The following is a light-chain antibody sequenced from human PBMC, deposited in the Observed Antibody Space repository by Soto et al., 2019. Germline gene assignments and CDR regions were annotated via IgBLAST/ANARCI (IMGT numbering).Light chain of an antibody. J-gene: IGLJ1*01. CDR3: SSYTSSSTYV. V-gene: IGLV2-18*02. Sequence: QSVLTQPPSVSRSPGQSVTISCTGTSSDVGGYNRVSWYRQPPGTAPKLMIYEVSNRPSGVPDRFSGSKSGNTASLTISGLQAEDEADYYCSSYTSSSTYVFGTGTKVTVL. CDR2: EVS. CDR1: SSDVGGYNR.